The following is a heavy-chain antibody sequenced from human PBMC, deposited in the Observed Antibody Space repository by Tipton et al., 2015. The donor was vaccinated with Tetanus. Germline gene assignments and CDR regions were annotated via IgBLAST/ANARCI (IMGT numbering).Heavy chain of an antibody. Sequence: TLSLTCTVSRGPISSYYWSWVRQPAGKGLEFIDHISNGNPDYTPSLKNRVSLSVDLSKNEFYMKLRSVTAADTGVYYCARGITDGYNRRLDYWGQGTLVAVSP. CDR1: RGPISSYY. J-gene: IGHJ4*02. CDR3: ARGITDGYNRRLDY. V-gene: IGHV4-4*07. D-gene: IGHD1-20*01. CDR2: ISNGNP.